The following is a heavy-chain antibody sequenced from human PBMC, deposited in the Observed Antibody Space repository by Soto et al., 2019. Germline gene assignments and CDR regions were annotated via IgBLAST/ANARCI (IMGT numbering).Heavy chain of an antibody. V-gene: IGHV3-7*01. J-gene: IGHJ6*03. CDR3: ARGDMDV. Sequence: SGGSLGLSCAASGFTFSTYWMTWVRQAPGKGLEWVANIKQDATEKYYVDSVKGRYTISRDNAKNSLYLQMNSLRDEDTAVYYCARGDMDVWGKGTTVTVSS. CDR1: GFTFSTYW. CDR2: IKQDATEK.